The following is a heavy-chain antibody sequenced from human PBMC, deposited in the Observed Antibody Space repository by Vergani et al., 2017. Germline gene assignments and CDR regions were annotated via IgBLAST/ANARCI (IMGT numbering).Heavy chain of an antibody. CDR2: IHASGTK. V-gene: IGHV4-61*02. D-gene: IGHD3-22*01. CDR3: ARKQLYSYDSSGYYDY. Sequence: QVHLNEAGPGLVKPSQTLSLTCTVSGASITSGSFYWSWIRQPAGKGLEWIGRIHASGTKNYNPSLRSRVTLSVDTSKNQLSLKMISMTAADTAVYYCARKQLYSYDSSGYYDYWGQGALVTVSS. J-gene: IGHJ4*02. CDR1: GASITSGSFY.